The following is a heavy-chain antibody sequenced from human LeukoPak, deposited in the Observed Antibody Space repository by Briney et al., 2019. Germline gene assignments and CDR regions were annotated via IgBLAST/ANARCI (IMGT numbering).Heavy chain of an antibody. V-gene: IGHV4-38-2*02. Sequence: SETLSLTCTVSGHSISSGYYWGWIRQPPGKGLEWIGSIYHSGSTYYNPSLKSRVTISVDTSKNQFSLKLSSVTAADTAVYYCARDYDSSTYSSPSYFDYWGQGTLVTVSS. D-gene: IGHD3-22*01. CDR3: ARDYDSSTYSSPSYFDY. CDR2: IYHSGST. J-gene: IGHJ4*02. CDR1: GHSISSGYY.